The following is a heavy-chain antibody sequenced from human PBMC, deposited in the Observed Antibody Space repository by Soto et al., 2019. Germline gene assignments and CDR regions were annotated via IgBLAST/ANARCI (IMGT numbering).Heavy chain of an antibody. CDR3: ATASYYDFWSVSKAGMDV. J-gene: IGHJ6*02. D-gene: IGHD3-3*01. V-gene: IGHV1-24*01. Sequence: ASVKVSCKVSGYTLTELSMHWVRQAPGKGLEWMGGFDPEDGETIYAQKFQGRVTMTEDTSTDTAYMELSSLRSEDTAVYYCATASYYDFWSVSKAGMDVWGQGTTVTVSS. CDR2: FDPEDGET. CDR1: GYTLTELS.